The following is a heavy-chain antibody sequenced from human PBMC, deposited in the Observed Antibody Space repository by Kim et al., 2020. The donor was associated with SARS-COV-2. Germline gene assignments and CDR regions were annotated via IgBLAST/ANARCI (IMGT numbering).Heavy chain of an antibody. D-gene: IGHD3-10*01. Sequence: KFQGRVTRTRTTSKSTAYMELSSLRSEDTAVYYCARASITMVQGGNWFDPWGQGTLVTVSS. CDR3: ARASITMVQGGNWFDP. V-gene: IGHV1-8*01. J-gene: IGHJ5*02.